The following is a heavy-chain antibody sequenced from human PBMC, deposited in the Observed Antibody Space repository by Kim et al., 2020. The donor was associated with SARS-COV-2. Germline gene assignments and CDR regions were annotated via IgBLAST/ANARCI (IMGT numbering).Heavy chain of an antibody. V-gene: IGHV4-34*01. J-gene: IGHJ5*02. Sequence: SETLSLICAVYGGSFSGGFYWSWIRQPPGKGLEWIGEINHRGGTTYNPSLESRVTISVDTSKNQFSLKLSSVTAADTAVYYCARGTRGYSSSWFSAWGQGTLVTVSS. D-gene: IGHD6-13*01. CDR2: INHRGGT. CDR3: ARGTRGYSSSWFSA. CDR1: GGSFSGGFY.